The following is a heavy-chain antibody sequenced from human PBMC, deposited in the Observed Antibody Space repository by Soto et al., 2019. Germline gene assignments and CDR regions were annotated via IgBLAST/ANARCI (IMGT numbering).Heavy chain of an antibody. V-gene: IGHV3-49*04. CDR1: GFTFGDYA. D-gene: IGHD6-6*01. Sequence: GGSLRLSCTASGFTFGDYAMSWVRQAPGKGLEWVGFIRSKAYGGTTEYAASVKGRFTISRDDSKSIAYLQMNSLKTEDTAVYYCTRDGFGGYSSSYYFDYGGQGTLVTVSS. J-gene: IGHJ4*02. CDR3: TRDGFGGYSSSYYFDY. CDR2: IRSKAYGGTT.